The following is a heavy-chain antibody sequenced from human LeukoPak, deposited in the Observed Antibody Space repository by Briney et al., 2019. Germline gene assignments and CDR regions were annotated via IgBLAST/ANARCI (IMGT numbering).Heavy chain of an antibody. D-gene: IGHD1-26*01. CDR2: ISGGGGST. CDR1: GFTFTSYS. Sequence: GGSLRLSCAASGFTFTSYSMNWVRQAPGKGLEWVSTISGGGGSTYYADSVKGRFTISRDNSKNTLYLQMNSLRAEDTAVYYCAKWQLLLGTPFYFDYWGQGTLVTVSS. CDR3: AKWQLLLGTPFYFDY. J-gene: IGHJ4*02. V-gene: IGHV3-23*01.